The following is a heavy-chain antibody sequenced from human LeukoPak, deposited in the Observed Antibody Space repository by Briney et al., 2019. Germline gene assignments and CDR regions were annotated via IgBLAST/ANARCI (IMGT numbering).Heavy chain of an antibody. CDR2: IYYSGST. CDR3: ASDSQEGSSYDY. J-gene: IGHJ4*02. CDR1: GGSISSYY. V-gene: IGHV4-59*01. Sequence: PSETLSLTCTDSGGSISSYYWSWIRQPPGKGLEWIGYIYYSGSTNYNPSLKSRVTISIDTSKNQFSLKLSSVTAADTAVYYCASDSQEGSSYDYSGQGTLVTVSS. D-gene: IGHD6-13*01.